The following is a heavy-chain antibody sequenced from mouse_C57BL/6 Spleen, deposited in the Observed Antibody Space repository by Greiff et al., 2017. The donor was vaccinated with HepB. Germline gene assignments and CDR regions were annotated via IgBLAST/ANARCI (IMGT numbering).Heavy chain of an antibody. CDR2: IYPGDGDT. V-gene: IGHV1-80*01. D-gene: IGHD1-1*01. CDR3: ARGDYGLMDY. CDR1: GYAFSSYW. Sequence: QVQLKESGAELVKPGASVKISCKASGYAFSSYWMNWVKQRPGKGLEWIGQIYPGDGDTNYNGKFKGKATLTADKSSSTAYMQLSSLTSEDSAVYFCARGDYGLMDYWGQGTSVTVSS. J-gene: IGHJ4*01.